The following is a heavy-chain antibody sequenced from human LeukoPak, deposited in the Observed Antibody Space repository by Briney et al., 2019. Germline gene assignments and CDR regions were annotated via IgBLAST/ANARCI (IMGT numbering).Heavy chain of an antibody. J-gene: IGHJ5*02. CDR2: IYRSGST. Sequence: SETLSLTCTVSGGSISSYYWNWIRQPPGKGLEWIGYIYRSGSTNYNPSLKSRVTISVDTSKNQFSLKLSSVTAADTAVYYCARQTPMIYCSGGSCLSGDWFDPWGQGTLVTVSS. V-gene: IGHV4-59*08. D-gene: IGHD2-15*01. CDR3: ARQTPMIYCSGGSCLSGDWFDP. CDR1: GGSISSYY.